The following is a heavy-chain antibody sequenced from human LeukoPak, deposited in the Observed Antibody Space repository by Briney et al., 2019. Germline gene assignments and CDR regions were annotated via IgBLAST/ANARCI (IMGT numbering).Heavy chain of an antibody. J-gene: IGHJ4*02. CDR3: ARSSPRWFGESPPKIPFDY. V-gene: IGHV4-4*07. CDR2: IYTSGST. CDR1: GGSISSYY. Sequence: SETLSLTCTVSGGSISSYYWSWIRQPAGKGLEWVGCIYTSGSTNYNPSLKSRVTMSVDTSKNQFSLKLSSVTAADTAVYYCARSSPRWFGESPPKIPFDYWGQGTLVTVSS. D-gene: IGHD3-10*01.